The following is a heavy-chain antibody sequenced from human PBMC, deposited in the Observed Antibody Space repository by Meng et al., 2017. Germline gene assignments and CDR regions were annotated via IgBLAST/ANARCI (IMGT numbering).Heavy chain of an antibody. V-gene: IGHV4-38-2*02. J-gene: IGHJ4*02. CDR3: ARDIVTMVRRVIDDY. CDR2: IYHSGST. CDR1: GYSISSGYY. D-gene: IGHD3-10*01. Sequence: AGSLRLSCTVSGYSISSGYYWGWIRQPPGKGLEWIGSIYHSGSTYYNPSLKSRVTISVDTSKNQFSLKLSSVTAADTAVYYCARDIVTMVRRVIDDYWGQGTLVTVSS.